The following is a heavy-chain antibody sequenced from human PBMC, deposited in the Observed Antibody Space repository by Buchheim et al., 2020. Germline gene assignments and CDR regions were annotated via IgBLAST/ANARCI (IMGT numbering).Heavy chain of an antibody. D-gene: IGHD3-10*01. Sequence: QLQLQESGSGLVKPSQTLSLTCAVSGGSISSGGYSWSWIRQPPGKGLEWLGYIYHSGSTYYNPSPKSRVTISVDRSQNQFSLKLSSVTAADTAVYYCARDVYVRFGELLDWGWFDPWGQGTL. CDR3: ARDVYVRFGELLDWGWFDP. CDR1: GGSISSGGYS. J-gene: IGHJ5*02. V-gene: IGHV4-30-2*01. CDR2: IYHSGST.